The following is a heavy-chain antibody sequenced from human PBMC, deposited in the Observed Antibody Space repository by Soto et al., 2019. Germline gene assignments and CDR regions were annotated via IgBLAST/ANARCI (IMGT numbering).Heavy chain of an antibody. D-gene: IGHD5-12*01. CDR1: GYTLNSYH. J-gene: IGHJ6*03. Sequence: ASVQVSCTASGYTLNSYHMHWVRQAPGQGLEWMGIINPSGGSTSYAQKFQGWVTMTRDTSIRTVYMQLSRLRSDDTAVYYCARESGEATATLDYYYFYMDFWGTGTTVTVSS. CDR3: ARESGEATATLDYYYFYMDF. V-gene: IGHV1-46*02. CDR2: INPSGGST.